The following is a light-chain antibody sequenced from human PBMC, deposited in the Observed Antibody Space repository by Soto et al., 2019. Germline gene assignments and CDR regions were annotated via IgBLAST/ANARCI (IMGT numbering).Light chain of an antibody. CDR1: QSISSW. CDR2: KAS. Sequence: DIQMTQSPSTLSASVGDRVTISCRASQSISSWLAWYQQKPGKAPKLLIYKASSLESGVPSRFSGSGSVTEFTLTISSLQPDDFATYYCQHYNTYPLTFGGGTKVEIK. V-gene: IGKV1-5*03. J-gene: IGKJ4*01. CDR3: QHYNTYPLT.